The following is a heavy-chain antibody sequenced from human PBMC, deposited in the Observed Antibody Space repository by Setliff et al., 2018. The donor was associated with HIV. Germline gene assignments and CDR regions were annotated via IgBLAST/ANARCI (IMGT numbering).Heavy chain of an antibody. CDR2: VYYLGNT. Sequence: SETLSLTCIVSHYSISDSYYWGWVRQPPGKGLEWIGTVYYLGNTYHNPSLRSRLSLSIDRSHQSFSFQLTSVSAADTAMYYCARGQWEGLHAYFFDVWGHGMLVTVSS. J-gene: IGHJ4*01. D-gene: IGHD1-26*01. CDR1: HYSISDSYY. V-gene: IGHV4-38-2*02. CDR3: ARGQWEGLHAYFFDV.